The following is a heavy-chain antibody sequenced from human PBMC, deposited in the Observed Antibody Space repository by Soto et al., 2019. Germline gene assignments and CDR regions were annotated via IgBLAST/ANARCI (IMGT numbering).Heavy chain of an antibody. D-gene: IGHD6-19*01. CDR3: ARDLNTSGWKTFDY. J-gene: IGHJ4*02. Sequence: GSLRLSCAASGFAFSSYAMHWVRQAPGKGLEWLALTSHAGGSEHYADSVKGRFTISRDNSRNTLYLQMNSLGGEDTGVYYCARDLNTSGWKTFDYWGQGTLVTVSS. V-gene: IGHV3-30-3*01. CDR1: GFAFSSYA. CDR2: TSHAGGSE.